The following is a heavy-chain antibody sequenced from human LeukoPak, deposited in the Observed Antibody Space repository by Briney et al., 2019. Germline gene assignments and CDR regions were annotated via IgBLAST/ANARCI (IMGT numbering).Heavy chain of an antibody. CDR2: ITNSGNSK. CDR3: TKRGAYYVDY. D-gene: IGHD3-16*01. CDR1: EFTFSSYS. V-gene: IGHV3-48*01. J-gene: IGHJ4*02. Sequence: GGSLRLSCAASEFTFSSYSMNWVRQAPGKGLEWVSYITNSGNSKSYADSVKGRFTISRDNSNNMLYLQMNSLRAEDTAIYYCTKRGAYYVDYWGRGIPVTVSS.